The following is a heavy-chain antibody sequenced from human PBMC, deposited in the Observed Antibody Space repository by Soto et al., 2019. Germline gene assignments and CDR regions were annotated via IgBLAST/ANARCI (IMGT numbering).Heavy chain of an antibody. CDR3: ARSRGRVLRYFDWLSTLVDY. CDR1: GYTFTSYY. CDR2: MNPNSGNT. Sequence: GASVKVSCKASGYTFTSYYINWGRQCTGQGVGGMGWMNPNSGNTGYAQKFQGRVTMTRNTSISTAYMELSSLRSEDTAVYYCARSRGRVLRYFDWLSTLVDYWGQGTLVTVTP. D-gene: IGHD3-9*01. V-gene: IGHV1-8*01. J-gene: IGHJ4*02.